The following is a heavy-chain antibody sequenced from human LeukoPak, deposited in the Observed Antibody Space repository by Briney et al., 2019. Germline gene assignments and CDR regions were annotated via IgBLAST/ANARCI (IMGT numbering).Heavy chain of an antibody. CDR1: GFTFSSYE. Sequence: PGGSLRLSCAASGFTFSSYEMNWVRQAPGKGLEWVSYISSSGSTIYYADSVKGRFTVSRDNAKNSLYLQMNSLRAEDTAVYYCARDYYDILTGYYDYWGQGILVTVSS. CDR3: ARDYYDILTGYYDY. V-gene: IGHV3-48*03. J-gene: IGHJ4*02. CDR2: ISSSGSTI. D-gene: IGHD3-9*01.